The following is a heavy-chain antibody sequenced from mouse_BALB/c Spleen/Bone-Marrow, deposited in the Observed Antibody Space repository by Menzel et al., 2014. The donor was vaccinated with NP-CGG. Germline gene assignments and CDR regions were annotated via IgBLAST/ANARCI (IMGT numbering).Heavy chain of an antibody. CDR3: ARGISDYFDY. J-gene: IGHJ2*01. CDR2: SRNKATDYST. Sequence: EVHLVESGGGLVRPGGSLRLSCATSGFTFSDFYMEWVRQPPGKRLEWIAASRNKATDYSTKYSASVKGRFIVSRDASQSILYLQMSALRAEDTAIYYCARGISDYFDYWGQGTTLTVSS. V-gene: IGHV7-1*02. CDR1: GFTFSDFY.